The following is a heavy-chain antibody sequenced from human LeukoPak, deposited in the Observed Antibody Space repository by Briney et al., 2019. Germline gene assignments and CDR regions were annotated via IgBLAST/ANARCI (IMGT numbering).Heavy chain of an antibody. CDR1: GGTFSSYA. Sequence: SVKVSCKASGGTFSSYAISWVRQAPGQGLEWMGGIIPIFGTANYAQKFQGRVTITADESTSTAYMELSSLRSDDTAVYYCARAHVVVLGAALGSMDVWGQGTTVTVSS. CDR3: ARAHVVVLGAALGSMDV. CDR2: IIPIFGTA. D-gene: IGHD2-15*01. V-gene: IGHV1-69*13. J-gene: IGHJ6*02.